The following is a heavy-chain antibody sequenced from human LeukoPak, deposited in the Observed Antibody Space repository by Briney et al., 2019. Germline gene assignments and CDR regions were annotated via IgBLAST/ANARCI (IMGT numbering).Heavy chain of an antibody. D-gene: IGHD5-18*01. Sequence: PSETLSLTCTVSGGSISSSSYYWGWIRQPPGKGLEWIGSIYYSGSTYYNPSLKSRVTISVDTSKNQFSLKLSSVTAADTAVYYCARPFQSGYSYYFDYWGQGTLVTVSS. CDR1: GGSISSSSYY. CDR2: IYYSGST. CDR3: ARPFQSGYSYYFDY. V-gene: IGHV4-39*01. J-gene: IGHJ4*02.